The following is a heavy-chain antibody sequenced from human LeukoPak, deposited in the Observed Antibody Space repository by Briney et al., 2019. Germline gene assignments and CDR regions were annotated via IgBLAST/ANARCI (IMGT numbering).Heavy chain of an antibody. CDR1: GGSISSGSYY. J-gene: IGHJ6*03. V-gene: IGHV4-61*02. CDR3: ASEPDIAVAGTEDSYYYYMDV. Sequence: KPSQTLSLTCTVSGGSISSGSYYWSWIRQPAGKGLEWIGRIYTSGSTNYNPSLKSRVTISVDTSKNQFSLKLSSVTAADTAVYYCASEPDIAVAGTEDSYYYYMDVWGKGTTVTISS. CDR2: IYTSGST. D-gene: IGHD6-19*01.